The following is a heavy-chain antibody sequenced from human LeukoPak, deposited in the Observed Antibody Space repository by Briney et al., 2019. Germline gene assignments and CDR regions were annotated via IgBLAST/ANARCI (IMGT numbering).Heavy chain of an antibody. D-gene: IGHD3-16*02. CDR3: ARSIGMGNH. Sequence: GGPLRLSCAVSGITLSNYGMSWVRQAPGKGLEWVSSISSSSSYIYYADSVKGRFTISRDNAKNSLYLQMNSLRAEDTAVYYCARSIGMGNHWGQGTLVTVSS. CDR1: GITLSNYG. CDR2: ISSSSSYI. J-gene: IGHJ4*02. V-gene: IGHV3-21*01.